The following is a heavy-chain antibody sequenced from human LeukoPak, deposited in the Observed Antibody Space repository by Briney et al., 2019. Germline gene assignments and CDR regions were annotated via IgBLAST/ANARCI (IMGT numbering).Heavy chain of an antibody. D-gene: IGHD3-22*01. J-gene: IGHJ4*02. CDR3: ARITSYYPDY. CDR2: INHSGTT. Sequence: SETLSLTCAVYGGSFSDHYWNWIRQPPGKGLEWIGEINHSGTTNYNASLKSRVTISVDTSKNHFSLKLNSMTAADTAVYYCARITSYYPDYWGQGTLVTVSS. V-gene: IGHV4-34*01. CDR1: GGSFSDHY.